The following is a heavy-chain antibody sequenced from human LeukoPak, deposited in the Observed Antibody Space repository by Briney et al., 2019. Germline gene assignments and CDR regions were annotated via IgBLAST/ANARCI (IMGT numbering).Heavy chain of an antibody. Sequence: PGGSLRLSCAASGFTFSSYEMNWVRQAPGKGLEWISYISNSGSSIFYADSVKGRFTIARDNARSSLYLQMNSLRAEDTAVYYCARDRPDRGYSYGRDFDYWGQGTLVTVSS. J-gene: IGHJ4*02. CDR1: GFTFSSYE. V-gene: IGHV3-48*03. D-gene: IGHD5-18*01. CDR3: ARDRPDRGYSYGRDFDY. CDR2: ISNSGSSI.